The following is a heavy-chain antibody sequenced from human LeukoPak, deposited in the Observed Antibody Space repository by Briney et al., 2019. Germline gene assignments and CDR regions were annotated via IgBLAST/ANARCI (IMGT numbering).Heavy chain of an antibody. D-gene: IGHD3-3*01. CDR3: AKGIFGVVIIPPFDY. J-gene: IGHJ4*02. V-gene: IGHV3-9*01. Sequence: GGSLRLSCAAFGFTFDDYAMHWVRQAPGKGLEWVSGISWNSGSIGYADSVKGRFTISRDNAKNSLYLQMNSLRAEDTALYYCAKGIFGVVIIPPFDYWGQGTLVTVSS. CDR2: ISWNSGSI. CDR1: GFTFDDYA.